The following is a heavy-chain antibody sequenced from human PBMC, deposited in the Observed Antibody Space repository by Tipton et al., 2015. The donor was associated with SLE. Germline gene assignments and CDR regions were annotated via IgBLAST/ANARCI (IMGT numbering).Heavy chain of an antibody. D-gene: IGHD6-19*01. V-gene: IGHV3-30*18. Sequence: SLRLSCTASGFSFSTYGMHWVRQAPGKGLEWVAVISYDGSKKYYADSVRGRFTISRDNVKNTLYLQMNSLRTDDTAVYYCAKEDREGGSGWGGYYFDYWGQGTLVTVSS. CDR2: ISYDGSKK. CDR3: AKEDREGGSGWGGYYFDY. J-gene: IGHJ4*02. CDR1: GFSFSTYG.